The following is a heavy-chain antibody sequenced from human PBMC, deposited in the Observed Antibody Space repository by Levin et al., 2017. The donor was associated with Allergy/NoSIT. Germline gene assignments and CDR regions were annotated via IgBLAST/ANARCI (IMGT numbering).Heavy chain of an antibody. CDR2: ISSSSSYI. CDR1: GFTFSSYS. V-gene: IGHV3-21*01. J-gene: IGHJ6*02. Sequence: GESLKISCAASGFTFSSYSMNWVRQAPGKGLEWVSSISSSSSYIYYADSVKGRFTISRDNAKNSLYLQMNSLRAEDTAVYYCARYGVYYYYGMDVWGQGTTVTVSS. CDR3: ARYGVYYYYGMDV. D-gene: IGHD3-10*01.